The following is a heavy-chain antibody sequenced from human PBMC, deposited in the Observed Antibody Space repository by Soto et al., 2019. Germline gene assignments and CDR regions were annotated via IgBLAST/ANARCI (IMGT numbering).Heavy chain of an antibody. D-gene: IGHD6-19*01. Sequence: SETLSLTCTVSGGSISSYYWTWIRQLPGKGLEWIGYIYHIGSPSYNPSLKSRLSMSLDTSKNQFSLNLTSVTAADTAIYYCVRDRALDSSGHWFDSWGQGTLVTVSS. CDR2: IYHIGSP. J-gene: IGHJ5*01. CDR3: VRDRALDSSGHWFDS. CDR1: GGSISSYY. V-gene: IGHV4-59*06.